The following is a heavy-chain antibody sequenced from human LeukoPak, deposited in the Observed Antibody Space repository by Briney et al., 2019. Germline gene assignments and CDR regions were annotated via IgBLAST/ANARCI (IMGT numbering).Heavy chain of an antibody. CDR2: ISAYNGNT. CDR1: GYTFTSYG. V-gene: IGHV1-18*01. J-gene: IGHJ4*02. Sequence: ASVKVSCKASGYTFTSYGISWVRRAPGQGLEWMGWISAYNGNTNYAQKLQGRVTMTTDTSTSTAYMELRSLRSDDTAVYYCAREVDTMVRGVTYYFDYWGQGTLVTVSS. CDR3: AREVDTMVRGVTYYFDY. D-gene: IGHD3-10*01.